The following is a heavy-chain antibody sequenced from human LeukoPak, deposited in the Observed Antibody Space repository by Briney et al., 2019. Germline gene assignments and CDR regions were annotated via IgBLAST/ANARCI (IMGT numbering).Heavy chain of an antibody. V-gene: IGHV3-64*01. CDR2: ISSNGGST. CDR1: GFTFSSYA. CDR3: ARGFPSPDKRPC. J-gene: IGHJ4*02. D-gene: IGHD3-10*01. Sequence: LPGGSLRLSCAASGFTFSSYAMHWVRQAPGKGLEYVSAISSNGGSTYYANSVKGRFTISRDNSKNTLYLQVGSLRAEDMDVYYCARGFPSPDKRPCWGQGTLVTVSS.